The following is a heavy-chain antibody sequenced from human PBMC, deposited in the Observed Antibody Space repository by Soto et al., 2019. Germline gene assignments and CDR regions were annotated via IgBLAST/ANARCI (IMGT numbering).Heavy chain of an antibody. D-gene: IGHD5-12*01. CDR3: ASGNHTWLQLWYFDL. Sequence: QVQLVQSGAEVKKPGSSVTVSCKASGGTFSSYTISWVRQAPGQGLEWMGGIIPIFGTANYAQKFQGRVTITADESTSTAYMELSSLRSDDTAVYYCASGNHTWLQLWYFDLWGRGTLVTVSS. J-gene: IGHJ2*01. CDR2: IIPIFGTA. CDR1: GGTFSSYT. V-gene: IGHV1-69*12.